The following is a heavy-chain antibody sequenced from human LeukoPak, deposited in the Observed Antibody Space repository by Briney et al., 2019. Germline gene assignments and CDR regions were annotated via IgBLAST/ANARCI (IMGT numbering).Heavy chain of an antibody. CDR3: ARDPEWEMATSHPH. CDR1: GFTFSSYW. J-gene: IGHJ4*02. D-gene: IGHD5-24*01. Sequence: GRSLRLSCAASGFTFSSYWMSWVRQAPGKGLEWVANIKQDGSEKYYVDSVKGRFTISRDNAKNSLYLQMNSLRAEDTAVYYCARDPEWEMATSHPHWGQGTLVTVSS. CDR2: IKQDGSEK. V-gene: IGHV3-7*01.